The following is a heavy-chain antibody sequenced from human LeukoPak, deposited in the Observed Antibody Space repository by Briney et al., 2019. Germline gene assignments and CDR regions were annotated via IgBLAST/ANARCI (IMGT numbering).Heavy chain of an antibody. CDR3: ARDYYDSSGYYPFDY. CDR2: FDPEDGET. D-gene: IGHD3-22*01. V-gene: IGHV1-24*01. CDR1: GYTLTELS. J-gene: IGHJ4*02. Sequence: GASVKVSCKVSGYTLTELSMHWVRQAPGKGLEWMGGFDPEDGETIYAQKFQGRVTMTRDMSTSTVYMELSSLRSEDTAVYYCARDYYDSSGYYPFDYWGQGTLVTVSS.